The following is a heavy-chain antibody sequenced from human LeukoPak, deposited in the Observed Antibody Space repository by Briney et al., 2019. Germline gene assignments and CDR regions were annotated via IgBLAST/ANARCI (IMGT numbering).Heavy chain of an antibody. J-gene: IGHJ6*03. CDR3: ARTRGYYYYYYMDV. CDR1: GYTFTSYD. V-gene: IGHV1-8*03. CDR2: MNPNSGNT. Sequence: ASVKVSCKASGYTFTSYDINWVRQATGQGLEWMGWMNPNSGNTGYVQKFQGRVTITRNTSISTAYMELSSLRSEDTAVYYCARTRGYYYYYYMDVWGKGTTVTVSS.